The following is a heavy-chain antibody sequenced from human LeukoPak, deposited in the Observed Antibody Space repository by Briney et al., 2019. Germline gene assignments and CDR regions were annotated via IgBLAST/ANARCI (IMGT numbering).Heavy chain of an antibody. Sequence: RLSXAASGFTVSSNYMSWVRQAPGKGLEWVSVIYSGGSTYYADSVKGRFTISRDNSKNTLYLQMNSLRAEDTAVYYCASLNWFDPWGQGTLVTVSS. CDR3: ASLNWFDP. J-gene: IGHJ5*02. CDR1: GFTVSSNY. CDR2: IYSGGST. V-gene: IGHV3-66*02.